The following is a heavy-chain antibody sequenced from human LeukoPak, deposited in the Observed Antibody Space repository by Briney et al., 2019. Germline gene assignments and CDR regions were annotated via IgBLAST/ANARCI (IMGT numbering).Heavy chain of an antibody. V-gene: IGHV3-7*03. CDR2: IKQDGSEK. CDR1: GFTFSSYW. Sequence: GGSLRLSCAASGFTFSSYWMSWVHQAPGKGLEWVANIKQDGSEKYYVDSVKGRFTISRDNAKNSLYLQMNSLRAEDTAVYYCARDLVRMGERAGGAFDIWGQGTMVTVSS. CDR3: ARDLVRMGERAGGAFDI. J-gene: IGHJ3*02. D-gene: IGHD1-26*01.